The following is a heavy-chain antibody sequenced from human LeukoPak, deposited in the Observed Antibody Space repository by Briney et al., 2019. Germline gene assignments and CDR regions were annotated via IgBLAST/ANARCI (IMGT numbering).Heavy chain of an antibody. CDR3: ASRDKGYYYGMDV. CDR1: GFTVSSNY. Sequence: GGSLRLSCAASGFTVSSNYMSWVRQAPGKGLEWVSLIYSGGSTYYVDSVKGRFTISRDNSKNTLYLQMNSLRAEDKAVYYCASRDKGYYYGMDVWGQGTTVTVSS. D-gene: IGHD5-24*01. J-gene: IGHJ6*02. V-gene: IGHV3-66*01. CDR2: IYSGGST.